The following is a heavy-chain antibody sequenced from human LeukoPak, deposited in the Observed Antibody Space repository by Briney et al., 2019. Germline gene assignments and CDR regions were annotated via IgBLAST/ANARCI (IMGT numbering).Heavy chain of an antibody. CDR2: IYHSGST. CDR1: GYSISSGYY. V-gene: IGHV4-38-2*02. Sequence: PSETLSLTCTVSGYSISSGYYWGWIRQPPGKGLEWIGSIYHSGSTYYNPSLKSRVTISVDTSKNQFSLRLSSVTAADTAVYYCARGPNGSSSRGGYFDYWGQGTLVTVSS. J-gene: IGHJ4*02. D-gene: IGHD6-6*01. CDR3: ARGPNGSSSRGGYFDY.